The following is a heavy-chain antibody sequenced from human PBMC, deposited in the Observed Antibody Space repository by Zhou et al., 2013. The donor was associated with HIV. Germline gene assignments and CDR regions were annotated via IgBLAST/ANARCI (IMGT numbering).Heavy chain of an antibody. Sequence: QVQLVQSGAEMKKPGASVKVSCKASGYTFTSYGISWVRQAPGQGLEWMGWISAYNGNTNYAQKLQGRVTMTTDTSTSTAYMELRSLRSDDTAVYYCAREGDREYYYDSLRSAFDIWGQGTMVTVSS. D-gene: IGHD3-22*01. CDR1: GYTFTSYG. CDR3: AREGDREYYYDSLRSAFDI. CDR2: ISAYNGNT. V-gene: IGHV1-18*01. J-gene: IGHJ3*02.